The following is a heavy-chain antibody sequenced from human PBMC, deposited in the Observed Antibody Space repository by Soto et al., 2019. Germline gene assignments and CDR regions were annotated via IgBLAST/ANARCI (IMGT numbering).Heavy chain of an antibody. CDR2: ISGYNGDT. CDR1: GYSFHNFG. Sequence: ASVKVSCQDSGYSFHNFGLSWVRQAPGQGLEWMGWISGYNGDTHKTHKFQGRVTMSTDTSTSTAYMEVRSLTSDDTAVYYCGRDKAYGFGWSSSSGMDVWGQGTTVTV. CDR3: GRDKAYGFGWSSSSGMDV. D-gene: IGHD5-18*01. V-gene: IGHV1-18*01. J-gene: IGHJ6*02.